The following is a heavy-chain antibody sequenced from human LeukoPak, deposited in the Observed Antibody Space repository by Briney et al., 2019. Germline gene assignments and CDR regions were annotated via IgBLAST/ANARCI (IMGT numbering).Heavy chain of an antibody. Sequence: QTGGSLRLSCAASGFTFSSYEMNWVRQAPGKGLEWVSYISSSGSTIYYADSVKGRFTISRDNAKNSLYLQMNSLRAEDTAVYYCARSMVSSGWYRGNNWFDPWGQGTLVTVSS. CDR3: ARSMVSSGWYRGNNWFDP. J-gene: IGHJ5*02. D-gene: IGHD6-19*01. CDR1: GFTFSSYE. CDR2: ISSSGSTI. V-gene: IGHV3-48*03.